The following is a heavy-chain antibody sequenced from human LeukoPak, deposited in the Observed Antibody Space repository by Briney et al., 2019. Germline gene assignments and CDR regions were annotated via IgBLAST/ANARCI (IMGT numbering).Heavy chain of an antibody. J-gene: IGHJ6*02. V-gene: IGHV1-2*02. Sequence: ASVKVSCKASGYTFTGYYMHWVRQAPGQGLEWMGWINPNSGGTNYAQKFQGRVTMTRDTSISTAYMELSGLRSDDTAVYYCARTGLRLSWNYDAKDYYYYGMDVWGQGTTVTVSS. CDR1: GYTFTGYY. D-gene: IGHD1-7*01. CDR3: ARTGLRLSWNYDAKDYYYYGMDV. CDR2: INPNSGGT.